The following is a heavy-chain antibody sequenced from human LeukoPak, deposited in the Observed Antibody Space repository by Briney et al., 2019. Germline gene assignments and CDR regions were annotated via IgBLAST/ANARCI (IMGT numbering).Heavy chain of an antibody. D-gene: IGHD1-14*01. CDR2: IRYDGSNK. V-gene: IGHV3-30*02. CDR3: AKDTTPPKAGFDP. Sequence: GGSLRLSCAASGFAFSSYGMHWVRQAPGKGLEWVAFIRYDGSNKYYADSVKGRFTISRDNSKNTLYLQMNSLRAEDTAVYYCAKDTTPPKAGFDPWGQGTLVTVSS. CDR1: GFAFSSYG. J-gene: IGHJ5*02.